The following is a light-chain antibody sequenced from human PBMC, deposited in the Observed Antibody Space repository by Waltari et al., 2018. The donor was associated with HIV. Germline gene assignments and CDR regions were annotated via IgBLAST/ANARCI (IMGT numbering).Light chain of an antibody. CDR1: SDDIGGYNY. J-gene: IGLJ2*01. CDR3: SSFAGSNTVV. CDR2: EVN. Sequence: QSALTQPPSASGSLGQSVTISCSGTSDDIGGYNYVFRYQQYPAKAPQLLIYEVNKLPSVVADRFSGSKSVNTASLTVAGLQAEDEAHYFFSSFAGSNTVVFGGGTKLTVL. V-gene: IGLV2-8*01.